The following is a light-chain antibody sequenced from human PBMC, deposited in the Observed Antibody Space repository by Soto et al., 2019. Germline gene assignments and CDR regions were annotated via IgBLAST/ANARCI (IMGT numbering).Light chain of an antibody. CDR2: AAS. J-gene: IGKJ1*01. Sequence: DIQLTQSPSFLSASLGDRVTITCRASQGISRYLAWYQQKPGIAPKLLIYAASTLQSGVPSMCSGSGSGTEFPLTITGLQPEDFASYYCQQLNSYPRTFGLGTKLEIK. CDR1: QGISRY. V-gene: IGKV1-9*01. CDR3: QQLNSYPRT.